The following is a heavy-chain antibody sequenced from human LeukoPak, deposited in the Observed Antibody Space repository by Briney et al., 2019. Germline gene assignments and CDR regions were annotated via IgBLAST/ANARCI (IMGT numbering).Heavy chain of an antibody. D-gene: IGHD6-13*01. CDR2: INHSGST. CDR1: GGSISSGGYY. V-gene: IGHV4-39*07. CDR3: ARGCSAAAGIWFDP. Sequence: PSETLSLTCTVSGGSISSGGYYWSWIRQPPGKGLEWIGEINHSGSTNYNPSLKSRVTISVDTSKNQFSLKLSSVTAADTAVYYCARGCSAAAGIWFDPWGQGTLVTVSS. J-gene: IGHJ5*02.